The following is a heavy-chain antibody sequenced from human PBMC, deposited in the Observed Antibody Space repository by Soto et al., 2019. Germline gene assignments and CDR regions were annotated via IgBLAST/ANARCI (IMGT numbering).Heavy chain of an antibody. CDR2: ISNTGKTI. CDR3: VRTRGADCSGGTCYWFDL. Sequence: GSLRLSCAASGFTFSNYNMKWVRQAPGKGLEWVSYISNTGKTIYYADSVKGRFTISRDNARNSLYLQMNRLRDEDTAVFYCVRTRGADCSGGTCYWFDLWGQGTLVTVSS. D-gene: IGHD2-15*01. J-gene: IGHJ5*02. CDR1: GFTFSNYN. V-gene: IGHV3-48*02.